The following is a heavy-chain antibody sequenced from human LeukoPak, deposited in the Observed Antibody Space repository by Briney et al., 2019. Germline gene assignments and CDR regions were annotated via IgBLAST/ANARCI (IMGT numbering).Heavy chain of an antibody. CDR2: IYYSGST. Sequence: SETLSLTCTVSGGSISSYYWSWIRQPPGKGLEWMGYIYYSGSTNYNPSFKSRVTISVDTSKNQSSLKLSSVAAAATAVYYGARDIASYDSRHFDSWGQGTLVTVSS. J-gene: IGHJ4*02. CDR3: ARDIASYDSRHFDS. V-gene: IGHV4-59*01. CDR1: GGSISSYY. D-gene: IGHD3-22*01.